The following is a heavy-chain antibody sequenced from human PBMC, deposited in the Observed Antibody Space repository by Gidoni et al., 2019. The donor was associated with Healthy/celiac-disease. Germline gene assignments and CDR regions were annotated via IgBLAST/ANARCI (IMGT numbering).Heavy chain of an antibody. CDR3: ATAAGEMATITWNWFDP. V-gene: IGHV1-24*01. J-gene: IGHJ5*02. Sequence: QVQLVQSGAEVTKPGASVKVSCKVSGYTLTELSMHWVRQAPGKGLEWMGGFDPEDGETIYAQKFQGRVTMTEDTSTDTAYMELSSLRSEDTAVYYCATAAGEMATITWNWFDPWGQGTLVTVSS. D-gene: IGHD5-12*01. CDR1: GYTLTELS. CDR2: FDPEDGET.